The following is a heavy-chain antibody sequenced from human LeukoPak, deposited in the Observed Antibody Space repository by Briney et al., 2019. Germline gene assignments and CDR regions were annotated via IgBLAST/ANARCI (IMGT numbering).Heavy chain of an antibody. CDR1: GFTFSTYW. J-gene: IGHJ4*02. V-gene: IGHV3-7*01. D-gene: IGHD1-14*01. Sequence: PGGSLRLSCAASGFTFSTYWMSWVRQASGKGLELVANIKQDGSEKYYVDSVKGRFTISRDNAKNSLYLQVNSLRAEDTAVYYCARNQRRLDYWGQGTLVTVSS. CDR3: ARNQRRLDY. CDR2: IKQDGSEK.